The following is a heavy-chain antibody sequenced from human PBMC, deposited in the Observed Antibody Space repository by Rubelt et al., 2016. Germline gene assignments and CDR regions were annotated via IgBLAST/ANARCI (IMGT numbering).Heavy chain of an antibody. CDR2: ISYRSGII. CDR3: AGWPGTYCIGSGCLETDY. J-gene: IGHJ4*02. V-gene: IGHV3-48*02. CDR1: GFTLSTYS. D-gene: IGHD1-14*01. Sequence: EVQLVESGGGLVQPGGSLRLSCAASGFTLSTYSMNWVRQAPGKGLEWVSYISYRSGIIHYADSVMGRFTISRDTAKNSLYLQRNSPRDGATAGDYCAGWPGTYCIGSGCLETDYWGQGTLVSVSS.